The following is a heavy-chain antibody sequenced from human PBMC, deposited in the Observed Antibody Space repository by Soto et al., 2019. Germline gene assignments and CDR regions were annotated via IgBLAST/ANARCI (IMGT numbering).Heavy chain of an antibody. CDR3: ARSPVQNWFDP. Sequence: LSETLCPTFTVSAVSISSYYLSWVRQPPGKGRERFVYIYYSGSTNYNPSHKSRLTISVDTSKNQFSLKLSSVTAADTAVYYCARSPVQNWFDPWGQGTLVTVSS. V-gene: IGHV4-59*01. CDR2: IYYSGST. J-gene: IGHJ5*02. CDR1: AVSISSYY.